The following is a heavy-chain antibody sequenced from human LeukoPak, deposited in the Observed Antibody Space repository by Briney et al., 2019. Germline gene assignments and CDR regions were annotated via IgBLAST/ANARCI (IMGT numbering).Heavy chain of an antibody. CDR3: AREVTIFGVVNWFDP. J-gene: IGHJ5*02. V-gene: IGHV4-31*03. CDR1: GGSISSGGYC. D-gene: IGHD3-3*01. Sequence: SETLSLTCTVSGGSISSGGYCWSWIRQHPGKGLEWIGYIYYSGSTYYNPSLKSRVTISVDTSKNQFSLKLSSVTAADTAVYYCAREVTIFGVVNWFDPWGQGTLVTVSS. CDR2: IYYSGST.